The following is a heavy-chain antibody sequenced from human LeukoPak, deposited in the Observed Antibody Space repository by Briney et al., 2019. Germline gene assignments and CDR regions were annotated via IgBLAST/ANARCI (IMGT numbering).Heavy chain of an antibody. CDR2: ISNSGSTI. D-gene: IGHD3-22*01. Sequence: GGSLRLSCAASGFTFSDYYMSWIRQAPGKGLEWVSYISNSGSTIYQADSVKGRFTISRDNAKNSLFLQMNSLRAEDTAVYYCASHIYYDSSARGGAFDIWGQGTMVTVSS. J-gene: IGHJ3*02. CDR1: GFTFSDYY. CDR3: ASHIYYDSSARGGAFDI. V-gene: IGHV3-11*04.